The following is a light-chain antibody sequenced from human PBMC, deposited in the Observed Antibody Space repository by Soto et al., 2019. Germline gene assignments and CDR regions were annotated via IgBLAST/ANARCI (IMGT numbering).Light chain of an antibody. CDR3: HQYNSYLYT. CDR2: DAS. Sequence: DIQMTQSPSTLSASVGDRVTITCRASQSISNSLAWFQQKPGKAPKLLIYDASNLESGVPSRFSGSGSATEFTLTISSLQPDDFATYYCHQYNSYLYTFGQGTKVEIK. CDR1: QSISNS. V-gene: IGKV1-5*01. J-gene: IGKJ2*01.